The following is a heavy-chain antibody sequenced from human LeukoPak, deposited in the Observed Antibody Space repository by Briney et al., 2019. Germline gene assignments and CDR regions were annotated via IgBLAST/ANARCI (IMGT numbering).Heavy chain of an antibody. D-gene: IGHD6-13*01. Sequence: GGSLRLSCAASGFTFTNYDMHWVRQAAGKGLEWVSAIGTAGDTYYPGSVKGRFTISREHAKNSLYLQMNSLSAGDTAVYYCASSPAYSSSWYAIDKWGQGTLVTVSS. CDR2: IGTAGDT. V-gene: IGHV3-13*01. CDR3: ASSPAYSSSWYAIDK. CDR1: GFTFTNYD. J-gene: IGHJ4*02.